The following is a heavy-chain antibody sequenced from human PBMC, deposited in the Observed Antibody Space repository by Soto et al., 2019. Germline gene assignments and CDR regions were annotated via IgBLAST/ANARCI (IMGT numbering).Heavy chain of an antibody. CDR2: INGDGSDT. CDR1: GFTFSTYW. V-gene: IGHV3-74*01. D-gene: IGHD3-22*01. J-gene: IGHJ4*02. Sequence: EVQLVESGGVLVQPGGSLRLSCAASGFTFSTYWMHWVRQAPGKGLVWVSRINGDGSDTVYTDFVKGRFTSSRDNAKNTLYLQMNSLRAEDTAVYYCTRSITGFSSADSWGRGTLVTVYS. CDR3: TRSITGFSSADS.